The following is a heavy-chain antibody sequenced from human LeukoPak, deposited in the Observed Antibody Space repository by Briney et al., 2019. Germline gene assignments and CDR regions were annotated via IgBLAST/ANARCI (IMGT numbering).Heavy chain of an antibody. J-gene: IGHJ4*02. Sequence: ASVKVSCKVSGYTLTELSMHWVRQAPGKGLEWMGGFDPEDGETIYAQKFQGRVTMTEDTSTDTAYMELSSLRSEDTAVYYCATKFHYYGSGSPFDYWGQGTLVTVSS. V-gene: IGHV1-24*01. CDR3: ATKFHYYGSGSPFDY. CDR1: GYTLTELS. CDR2: FDPEDGET. D-gene: IGHD3-10*01.